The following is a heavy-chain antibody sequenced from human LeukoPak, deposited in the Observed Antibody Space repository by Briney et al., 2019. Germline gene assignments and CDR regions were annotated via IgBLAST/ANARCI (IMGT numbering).Heavy chain of an antibody. V-gene: IGHV6-1*01. J-gene: IGHJ4*02. Sequence: SQTLSLTCAISGDSVSNSSTSWHWIRQSPSRGLEWLGRTYYRSKWSNDYAVSVKSRITINPDTSNNHFSLHLNSVTPEDTAVYYCAAPGVPAATYYFDYWGQGTLVTVSS. CDR1: GDSVSNSSTS. CDR3: AAPGVPAATYYFDY. CDR2: TYYRSKWSN. D-gene: IGHD2-2*01.